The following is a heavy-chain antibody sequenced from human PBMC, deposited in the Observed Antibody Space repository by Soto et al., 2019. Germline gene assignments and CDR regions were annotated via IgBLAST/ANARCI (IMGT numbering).Heavy chain of an antibody. V-gene: IGHV4-31*03. D-gene: IGHD4-17*01. J-gene: IGHJ4*02. Sequence: QVQLQESGPGLVKPSQTLSLTCTVSGGSISSGGYYWSWIRQHPGKGLEWIGYIYYSGSTYYNPSLKSRVTMSVDTSKDQFSLRLSSVTAADTAVYYCTRETATVTYFDYWGQGTLVTVSS. CDR3: TRETATVTYFDY. CDR1: GGSISSGGYY. CDR2: IYYSGST.